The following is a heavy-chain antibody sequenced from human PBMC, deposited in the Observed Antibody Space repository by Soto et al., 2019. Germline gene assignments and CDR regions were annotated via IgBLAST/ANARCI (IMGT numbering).Heavy chain of an antibody. CDR2: IYYSGST. CDR3: ARVGATVTTDWFDP. V-gene: IGHV4-31*03. Sequence: SETLSLTCTVSGGSISSGGYYWSWIRQHPGKGLEWIGYIYYSGSTYYNPSLKSRVTISVDTSKNQFSLKLSSVTAADTAVYYCARVGATVTTDWFDPWGQGTLVTVSS. CDR1: GGSISSGGYY. D-gene: IGHD4-17*01. J-gene: IGHJ5*02.